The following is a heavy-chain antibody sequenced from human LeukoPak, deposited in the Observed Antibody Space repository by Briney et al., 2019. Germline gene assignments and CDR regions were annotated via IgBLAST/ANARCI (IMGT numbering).Heavy chain of an antibody. Sequence: PGGSLRLSCTASGFTFGDYAMSWFRQAPGKGLEWVGFIRSKAYGGTTEYAASVKGRFTISRDDSKSIAYLQMNSLKPEDTAVYYCTPTAKVVNPFLDAFDIWGQGTMVTVSS. J-gene: IGHJ3*02. CDR3: TPTAKVVNPFLDAFDI. CDR1: GFTFGDYA. CDR2: IRSKAYGGTT. D-gene: IGHD3-22*01. V-gene: IGHV3-49*03.